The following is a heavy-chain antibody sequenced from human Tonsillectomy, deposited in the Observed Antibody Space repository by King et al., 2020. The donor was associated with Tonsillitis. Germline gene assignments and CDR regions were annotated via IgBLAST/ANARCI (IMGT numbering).Heavy chain of an antibody. V-gene: IGHV3-33*01. CDR2: IWDDGSNK. CDR3: ARSMEGTTSHWYLDF. CDR1: G. D-gene: IGHD1-7*01. Sequence: GMHWVRQAPGKGLEWLAFIWDDGSNKDYADSVKGRFTISRDNSKSTLHLQMNSLRADDTAVYYYARSMEGTTSHWYLDFWGRGTLVLVS. J-gene: IGHJ2*01.